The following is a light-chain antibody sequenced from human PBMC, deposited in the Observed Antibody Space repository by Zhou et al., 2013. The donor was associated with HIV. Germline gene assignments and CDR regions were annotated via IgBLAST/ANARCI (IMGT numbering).Light chain of an antibody. J-gene: IGKJ1*01. CDR3: QQTYNTPRT. V-gene: IGKV1-39*01. CDR2: AAS. CDR1: RDISNY. Sequence: DIQMTQSPSSLSASVGDRVTITCLASRDISNYLNWYQQKPGKAPKLLIYAASTLQSGAPSRFSGSGSGTDFTLTIRTLQPEDFATYYCQQTYNTPRTFGPRT.